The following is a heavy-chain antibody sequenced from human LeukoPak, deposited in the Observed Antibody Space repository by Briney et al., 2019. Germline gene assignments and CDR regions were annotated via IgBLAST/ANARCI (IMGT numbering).Heavy chain of an antibody. J-gene: IGHJ3*01. V-gene: IGHV4-59*01. CDR2: INYSGST. D-gene: IGHD4-17*01. CDR1: GGSMSSYY. Sequence: SETLSLTCTVSGGSMSSYYWSWIRQPPGEGLEWMGYINYSGSTTYNPSPRSRVTMSIDTSKNQFSLKLTSVTAADTAVYHCARGANYGDYGLDAFDVWGQGTMVTVSS. CDR3: ARGANYGDYGLDAFDV.